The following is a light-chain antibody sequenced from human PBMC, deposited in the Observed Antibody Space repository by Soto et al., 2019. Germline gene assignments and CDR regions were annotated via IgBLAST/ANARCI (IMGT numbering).Light chain of an antibody. CDR3: SSYAGSNHYV. CDR1: SSDVGGYNY. J-gene: IGLJ1*01. V-gene: IGLV2-8*01. CDR2: EVT. Sequence: QSALTQPPSASGSPGQSVTISCTGTSSDVGGYNYVSWYQQYPGKAPKVMIYEVTKRPSGVPDRFSGSKSGNTASLTVSGLQAEDEADYYCSSYAGSNHYVFGTGTKVTVL.